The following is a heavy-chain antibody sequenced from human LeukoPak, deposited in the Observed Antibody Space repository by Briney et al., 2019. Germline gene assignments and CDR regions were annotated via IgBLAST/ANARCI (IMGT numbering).Heavy chain of an antibody. CDR3: ARRPVKGRFDP. CDR1: GGSFSGSISY. D-gene: IGHD4-17*01. J-gene: IGHJ5*02. V-gene: IGHV4-39*01. Sequence: SETLSLTCTVSGGSFSGSISYWGWTRQPPGKGLEWIANIHYSGSTDYNPSLKSRLTLSVDTSKNEFSLKLASVTAADTAIYYCARRPVKGRFDPSGQGTLVTVSS. CDR2: IHYSGST.